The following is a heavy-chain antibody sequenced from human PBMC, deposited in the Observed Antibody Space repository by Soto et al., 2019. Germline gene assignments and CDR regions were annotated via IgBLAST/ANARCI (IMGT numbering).Heavy chain of an antibody. CDR1: GGSISSSSYY. J-gene: IGHJ4*02. CDR2: VFYSGST. V-gene: IGHV4-30-4*01. CDR3: AVRIITKHYFDY. D-gene: IGHD3-3*01. Sequence: PSETLSLTCTVSGGSISSSSYYWTWIRQPPGKGLEWIGYVFYSGSTYYNPSLKSRVAISLDTSKNQFSLKLNSVTAADTAVYYSAVRIITKHYFDYWGQGTPVTVSS.